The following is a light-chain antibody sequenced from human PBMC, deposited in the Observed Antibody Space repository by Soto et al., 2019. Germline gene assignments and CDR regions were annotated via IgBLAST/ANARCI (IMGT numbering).Light chain of an antibody. CDR1: SSDVGGYNY. CDR2: DVN. CDR3: SSYTDSSPFV. J-gene: IGLJ1*01. V-gene: IGLV2-14*03. Sequence: QSALTQPASVSGSPGQSITISCTGTSSDVGGYNYVSWYQQHPGKAPKLLIYDVNNRPSGVSNRFSGSKSGNTASLITSGLQAEDEADYYCSSYTDSSPFVFGTGTKVTVL.